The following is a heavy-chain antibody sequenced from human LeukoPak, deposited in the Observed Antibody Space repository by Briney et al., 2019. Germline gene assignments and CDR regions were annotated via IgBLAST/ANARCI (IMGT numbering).Heavy chain of an antibody. J-gene: IGHJ3*02. V-gene: IGHV3-21*01. CDR1: GFPFSAFW. CDR2: ISSSSSYI. CDR3: ARVMGAPDDAFDI. Sequence: PGGSLRLSCAASGFPFSAFWMHWVRQAPGKGLEWVSSISSSSSYIYYADSVKGRFTISRDNAKNSLYLQMNSLRAEDTAVYYCARVMGAPDDAFDIWGQGTMVTVSS. D-gene: IGHD1-26*01.